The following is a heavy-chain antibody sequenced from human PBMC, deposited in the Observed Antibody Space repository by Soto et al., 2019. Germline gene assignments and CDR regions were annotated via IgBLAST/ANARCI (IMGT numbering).Heavy chain of an antibody. CDR1: GGSISSYY. V-gene: IGHV4-59*01. CDR3: ASIRLDCSGGSCYSITDY. CDR2: IYYSGST. Sequence: PSETLSLTCTVSGGSISSYYWSWIRQPPGKGLEWIGYIYYSGSTNYNPSLKSRVTISVDTSKNQFSLKLSSVTAADTAVYYCASIRLDCSGGSCYSITDYWGQGTLVTVSS. D-gene: IGHD2-15*01. J-gene: IGHJ4*02.